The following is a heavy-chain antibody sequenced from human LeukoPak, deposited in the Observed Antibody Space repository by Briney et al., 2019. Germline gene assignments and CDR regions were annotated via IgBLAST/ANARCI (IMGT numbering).Heavy chain of an antibody. CDR2: IEWYGGST. J-gene: IGHJ6*03. CDR1: GFNYDDYA. CDR3: ARPVDIVATGNPYFFMDV. D-gene: IGHD5-12*01. V-gene: IGHV3-20*04. Sequence: GGSLRLSCTASGFNYDDYAMSWVRQGPGKGLEWVSGIEWYGGSTAYADSVKGRFTISRDNAKNSLYLEMNSLRVEDTALYYCARPVDIVATGNPYFFMDVWGKGTTVTVS.